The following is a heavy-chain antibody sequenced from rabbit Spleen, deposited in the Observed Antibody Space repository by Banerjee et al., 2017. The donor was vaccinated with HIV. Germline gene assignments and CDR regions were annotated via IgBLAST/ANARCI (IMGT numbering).Heavy chain of an antibody. CDR2: IYAGDGST. CDR1: GFSFSSGYD. J-gene: IGHJ4*01. D-gene: IGHD5-1*01. V-gene: IGHV1S45*01. Sequence: QEQLVESGGGLVKPGASLTLTCKASGFSFSSGYDMCWVRQAPGKGPEWIACIYAGDGSTDYASWAKGRFTIAKTSSTTVTLQMTSLTAADTATYFCAREDEVVVGFNLWGQGTLVTVS. CDR3: AREDEVVVGFNL.